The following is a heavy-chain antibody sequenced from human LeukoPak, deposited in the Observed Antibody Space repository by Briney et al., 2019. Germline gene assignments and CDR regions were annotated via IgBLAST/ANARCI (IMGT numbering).Heavy chain of an antibody. CDR1: GFTFSSYW. J-gene: IGHJ6*02. Sequence: GGSLRLSCAASGFTFSSYWMSWVRQAPGKGLEWVANIKQDGSEKYYVDSVKGRFTISRDNAKNSLYLQMNSLRAEDTAVYYCARESPDYDILTGLPVYYYGMDVWGQGTTVTVSS. CDR2: IKQDGSEK. CDR3: ARESPDYDILTGLPVYYYGMDV. D-gene: IGHD3-9*01. V-gene: IGHV3-7*01.